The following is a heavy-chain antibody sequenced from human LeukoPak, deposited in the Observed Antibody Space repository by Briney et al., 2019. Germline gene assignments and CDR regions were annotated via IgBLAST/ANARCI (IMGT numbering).Heavy chain of an antibody. D-gene: IGHD5-12*01. CDR1: GGSISSSSYY. CDR3: ARSPERGYSGYDWGFDP. CDR2: IYYSGST. J-gene: IGHJ5*02. Sequence: SETLSLTCTVSGGSISSSSYYWGWIRQPPGKGLEWIGSIYYSGSTNYNPSLKSRVTISVDTSKNQFSLKLSSVTAADTAVYYCARSPERGYSGYDWGFDPWGQGTLVTVSS. V-gene: IGHV4-39*07.